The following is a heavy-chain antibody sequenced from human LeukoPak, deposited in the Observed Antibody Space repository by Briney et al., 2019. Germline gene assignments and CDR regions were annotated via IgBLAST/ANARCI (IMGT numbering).Heavy chain of an antibody. CDR2: IYYSGST. CDR3: ARRLGFPYYGMDV. CDR1: GGSISSYY. D-gene: IGHD1-26*01. J-gene: IGHJ6*02. Sequence: SETLSLTCTVSGGSISSYYWSWIRQPPGKGLEWIGYIYYSGSTNYNPSLKSRVTISVDTSKNQFPLKLSSVTAADTAVYYCARRLGFPYYGMDVWGQGTTVTVSS. V-gene: IGHV4-59*08.